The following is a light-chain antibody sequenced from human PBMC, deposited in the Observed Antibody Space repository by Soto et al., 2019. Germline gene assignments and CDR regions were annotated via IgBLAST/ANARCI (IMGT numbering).Light chain of an antibody. CDR3: QQYYTYST. CDR1: QSISTS. Sequence: DIQMTQSPSTLSASVGDRVTITCRASQSISTSLAWYQQKPGKAPNLLISGASSLETGVPSRFSGSGSGTEFTLTISSLQPDDFASYYCQQYYTYSTFGQGTKVEIK. J-gene: IGKJ1*01. CDR2: GAS. V-gene: IGKV1-5*01.